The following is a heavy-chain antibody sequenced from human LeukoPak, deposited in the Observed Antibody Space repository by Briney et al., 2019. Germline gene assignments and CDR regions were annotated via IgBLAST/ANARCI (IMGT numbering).Heavy chain of an antibody. CDR1: GFTFSSYW. CDR2: IKQDGSEK. D-gene: IGHD6-6*01. V-gene: IGHV3-7*01. Sequence: GGSLRLSCAASGFTFSSYWMSWVRQAPGKGLEWVASIKQDGSEKYYVDSVKGRFTISRDNAKNSLYLQMNSLRAEDTAVYYCARDYRYSSSRESGFDYWGLGTLVTVSS. CDR3: ARDYRYSSSRESGFDY. J-gene: IGHJ4*02.